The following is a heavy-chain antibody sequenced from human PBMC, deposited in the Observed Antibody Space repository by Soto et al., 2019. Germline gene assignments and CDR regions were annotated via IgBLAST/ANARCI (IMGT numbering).Heavy chain of an antibody. CDR3: AKSAPMDAGDKYYYDF. J-gene: IGHJ4*02. V-gene: IGHV1-69*13. CDR2: IIPFFGTA. Sequence: SGKVSCKSSGRTFSTFGISWVRRAPGQGLEWMGGIIPFFGTARYSQKFEDRITITADESTNTVYMDLRSLTSEDTSIYYCAKSAPMDAGDKYYYDFWGQGALVTVSS. D-gene: IGHD4-17*01. CDR1: GRTFSTFG.